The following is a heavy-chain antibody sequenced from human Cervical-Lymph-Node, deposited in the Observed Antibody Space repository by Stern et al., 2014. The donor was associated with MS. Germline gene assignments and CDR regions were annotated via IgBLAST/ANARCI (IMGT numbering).Heavy chain of an antibody. CDR2: INPNTGGT. D-gene: IGHD2-15*01. CDR1: EYPFTDYY. V-gene: IGHV1-2*04. CDR3: AAKGYPFHEY. J-gene: IGHJ4*01. Sequence: QVQLVQSGAEVKKPGASVKVSCKASEYPFTDYYLHWVRQAPGQGLEWMGWINPNTGGTKSAKQFQGWVTMTRDTSISTAYMELRRLNPNDTAVYYCAAKGYPFHEYWGQGTLVTVSS.